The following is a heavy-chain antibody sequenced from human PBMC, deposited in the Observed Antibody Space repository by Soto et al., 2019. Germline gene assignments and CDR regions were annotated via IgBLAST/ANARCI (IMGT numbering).Heavy chain of an antibody. V-gene: IGHV4-4*07. CDR1: GDSISTSY. Sequence: PSETLSLTCSVSGDSISTSYWSWIRQPAEKRPEWIGRIHSNGNSHYNPSLRSRVSMSMDTSKKEIYLELTSVTAAYTAVYYCTRDGDGRMTTNPYYYYGMDVWGPGITVTVSS. CDR2: IHSNGNS. CDR3: TRDGDGRMTTNPYYYYGMDV. D-gene: IGHD2-21*02. J-gene: IGHJ6*02.